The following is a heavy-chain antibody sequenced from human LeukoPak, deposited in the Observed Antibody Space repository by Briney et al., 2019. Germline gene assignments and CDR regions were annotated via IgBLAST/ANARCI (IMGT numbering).Heavy chain of an antibody. V-gene: IGHV3-30*18. CDR3: AKDTTRIAVAEIDY. D-gene: IGHD6-19*01. J-gene: IGHJ4*02. Sequence: PGGSLRLSCAASGFTFSSYGMHWVRQAPGKELEWVAVISYDGSNKYYADSVKGRFTISRDNSKNTLYLQMNSLRAEDTAVYYCAKDTTRIAVAEIDYWGQGTLVTVSS. CDR1: GFTFSSYG. CDR2: ISYDGSNK.